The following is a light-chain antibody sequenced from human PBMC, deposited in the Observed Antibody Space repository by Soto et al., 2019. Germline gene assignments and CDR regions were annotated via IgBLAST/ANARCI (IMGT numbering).Light chain of an antibody. V-gene: IGKV1-5*01. CDR2: DAS. J-gene: IGKJ2*01. CDR1: QSVSSW. CDR3: LPYSRSPYT. Sequence: DIQMTQSPSTLSASVGDRVIITGRASQSVSSWLAWYQQKPGKAPKLLIYDASSLFAAVPSRFTGNRSGTEFTLTVKSLRPDDLSTYYCLPYSRSPYTFGQGTKLEIK.